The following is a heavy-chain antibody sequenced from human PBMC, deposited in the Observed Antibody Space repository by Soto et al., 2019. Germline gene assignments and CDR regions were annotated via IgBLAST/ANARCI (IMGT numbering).Heavy chain of an antibody. J-gene: IGHJ6*02. Sequence: RAAVKLSCAGCGYSFTSSLSASVRQMNGKGLEWMGIIYPGDSDTRYSPSFQGQVTISADKSISTAYLQWSSLKASDTAMYYCARRGRGIGGYYYGMDVWGQGTTVTVS. V-gene: IGHV5-51*01. D-gene: IGHD3-16*01. CDR1: GYSFTSSL. CDR2: IYPGDSDT. CDR3: ARRGRGIGGYYYGMDV.